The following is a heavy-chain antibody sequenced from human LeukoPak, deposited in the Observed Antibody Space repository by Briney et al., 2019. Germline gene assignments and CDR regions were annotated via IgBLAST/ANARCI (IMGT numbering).Heavy chain of an antibody. J-gene: IGHJ5*02. D-gene: IGHD6-13*01. Sequence: ASVRVSCKTSGYTFSNFGINWVRQAPGQGPEWMGWISAYSGHTNYAQKLQGRVTMTTDTSTSTAYMELRSLRSDDTAVYYCARDNHSGSWSWFDPWGQGTLVSVSA. CDR1: GYTFSNFG. CDR2: ISAYSGHT. CDR3: ARDNHSGSWSWFDP. V-gene: IGHV1-18*01.